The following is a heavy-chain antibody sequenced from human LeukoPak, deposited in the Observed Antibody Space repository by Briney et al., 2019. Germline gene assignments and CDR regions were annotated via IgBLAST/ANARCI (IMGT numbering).Heavy chain of an antibody. Sequence: SETLSLTCTVSGGSISSSSYYWGWIRQPPGKGLEWIGSIYYSGSTYYNPSLKSRVTISVDTSKNQCSLKLSSVTAADTAVYYCARGGYDYVWGSYRDSRYNWFDPWGQGTLVTVSS. CDR1: GGSISSSSYY. V-gene: IGHV4-39*07. D-gene: IGHD3-16*02. CDR3: ARGGYDYVWGSYRDSRYNWFDP. CDR2: IYYSGST. J-gene: IGHJ5*02.